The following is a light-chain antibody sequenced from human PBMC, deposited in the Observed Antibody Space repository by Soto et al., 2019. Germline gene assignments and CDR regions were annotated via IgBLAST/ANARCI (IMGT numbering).Light chain of an antibody. CDR2: GAS. CDR1: QSVSSNY. V-gene: IGKV3-20*01. Sequence: DIVLTQSPGTLSLSPGERATLSCRASQSVSSNYLAWYQQKPGQAPRLLIYGASSGVTGIPDRFSGSESGTDFTLTISRREPEDFAGYYCQQYVTSPWTVGRGTKVEIK. J-gene: IGKJ1*01. CDR3: QQYVTSPWT.